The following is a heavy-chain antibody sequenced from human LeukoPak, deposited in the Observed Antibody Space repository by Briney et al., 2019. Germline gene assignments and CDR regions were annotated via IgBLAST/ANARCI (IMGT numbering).Heavy chain of an antibody. D-gene: IGHD1-26*01. J-gene: IGHJ4*02. Sequence: SETLSLTCTVSGGSISSSTYYWDWIRQPPGKGLEWIGNFYDSGSTWYNPSLKSRVTISGDTSKNQFSLKLTSVTAADTAVYYCARGQYSGSCFDNWGQGSLVTVSS. V-gene: IGHV4-39*01. CDR2: FYDSGST. CDR3: ARGQYSGSCFDN. CDR1: GGSISSSTYY.